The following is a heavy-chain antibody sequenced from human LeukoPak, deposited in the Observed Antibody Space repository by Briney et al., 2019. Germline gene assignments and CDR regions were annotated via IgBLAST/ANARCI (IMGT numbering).Heavy chain of an antibody. J-gene: IGHJ4*02. D-gene: IGHD3-10*01. CDR3: SGSYQGHY. CDR2: IKSDGSST. CDR1: GFTFSSYW. V-gene: IGHV3-74*01. Sequence: GGPLRLSCAASGFTFSSYWMHWVRQAPGKGLVWVSRIKSDGSSTSYADSVKGRFTISRDNAKNTLYLQMNSLRAEDTAVYYCSGSYQGHYWGQGTLVTVSS.